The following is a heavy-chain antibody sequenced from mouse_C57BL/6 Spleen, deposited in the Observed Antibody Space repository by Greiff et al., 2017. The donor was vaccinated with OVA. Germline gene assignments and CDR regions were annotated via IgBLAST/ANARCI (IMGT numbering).Heavy chain of an antibody. CDR3: ARDGYGYDEERSGYFDY. D-gene: IGHD2-2*01. CDR1: GFTFSSYA. Sequence: EVHLVESGGGLVKPGGSLKLSCAASGFTFSSYAMSWVRQTPEKRLEWVATISDGGSYTYYPDNVKGRFTISRDNAKNNLYLQMSHLKSEDTAMYYCARDGYGYDEERSGYFDYWGQGTTLTVSS. CDR2: ISDGGSYT. V-gene: IGHV5-4*01. J-gene: IGHJ2*01.